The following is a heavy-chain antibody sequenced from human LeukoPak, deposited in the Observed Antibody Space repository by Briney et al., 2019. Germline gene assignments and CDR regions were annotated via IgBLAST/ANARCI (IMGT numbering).Heavy chain of an antibody. CDR3: ARGRDGYNSIDH. CDR1: GYTFSNYY. Sequence: ASVKVSCKASGYTFSNYYIHWVRQAPGQGLEWMGMINPGGGSSSYAQNFQGRVTMTRDMSTSTVYMELSSLRSEDTAVYYCARGRDGYNSIDHWGQGAQVTVSS. V-gene: IGHV1-46*01. D-gene: IGHD5-24*01. CDR2: INPGGGSS. J-gene: IGHJ4*02.